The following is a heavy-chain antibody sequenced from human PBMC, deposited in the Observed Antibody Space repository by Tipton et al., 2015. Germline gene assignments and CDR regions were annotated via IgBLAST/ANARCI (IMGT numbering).Heavy chain of an antibody. CDR2: IFPSDSDT. CDR1: GYIFTNYW. J-gene: IGHJ4*02. D-gene: IGHD2-8*02. V-gene: IGHV5-51*01. CDR3: ARLGLDTSWWVDY. Sequence: QSGAEVKKPGESLKISCKGSGYIFTNYWIGWVRQVPGKGLEWMGIIFPSDSDTRYSPSFQGQVAISADKSISTAYLQWSSLKASDTAMYYCARLGLDTSWWVDYWGQGTLVTVSS.